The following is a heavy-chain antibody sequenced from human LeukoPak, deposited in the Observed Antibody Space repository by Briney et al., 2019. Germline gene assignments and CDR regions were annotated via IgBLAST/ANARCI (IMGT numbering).Heavy chain of an antibody. V-gene: IGHV3-33*01. Sequence: GRSLRLSCAASGFTFSSYGMHWVRQAPGKGLEWVAVIWYDGSNKYYADSVKGRFTISRDNSKNTLYLQMNSLRAEDTAVYYCARAESGSYYGAFDIWGQGTMVTVSS. CDR1: GFTFSSYG. CDR3: ARAESGSYYGAFDI. CDR2: IWYDGSNK. J-gene: IGHJ3*02. D-gene: IGHD1-26*01.